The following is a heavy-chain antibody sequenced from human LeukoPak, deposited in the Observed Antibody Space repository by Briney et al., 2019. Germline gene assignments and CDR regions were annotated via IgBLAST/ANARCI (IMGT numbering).Heavy chain of an antibody. D-gene: IGHD5-24*01. V-gene: IGHV4-59*01. Sequence: PSETLSLTCTVSGGSIRSSYWTWMREPPGKGLEWIGYIHSSGSTSYNPSLKSRVTISLDTSKNQFSLKLSSVTAADTAVYYCARDDGSSMTNNINWYVHWGQGTLVTVSS. CDR1: GGSIRSSY. CDR3: ARDDGSSMTNNINWYVH. CDR2: IHSSGST. J-gene: IGHJ5*02.